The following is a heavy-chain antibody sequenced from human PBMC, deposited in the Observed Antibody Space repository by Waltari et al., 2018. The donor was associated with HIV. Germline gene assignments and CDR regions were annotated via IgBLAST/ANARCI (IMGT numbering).Heavy chain of an antibody. Sequence: VQLVQSGAEVKRPGASVRVSCTSSGYTFSAYAINWVRQAPGQGLEWMGWINNYDGQTNFAEKFQGRVTMTTDTSKSTAYMELRSLRSDDTAVYFCARGVALVRGVKIRGHMDVWGQGTTVTVSS. CDR3: ARGVALVRGVKIRGHMDV. J-gene: IGHJ6*02. V-gene: IGHV1-18*01. D-gene: IGHD3-10*01. CDR2: INNYDGQT. CDR1: GYTFSAYA.